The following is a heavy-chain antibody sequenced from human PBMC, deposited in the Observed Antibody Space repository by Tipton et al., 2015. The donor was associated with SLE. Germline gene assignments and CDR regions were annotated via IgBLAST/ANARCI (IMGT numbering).Heavy chain of an antibody. D-gene: IGHD6-13*01. CDR1: GYTFTSFE. V-gene: IGHV1-8*01. CDR2: MDPNSGNT. Sequence: QSGAEVKKPGASVKVSCKASGYTFTSFEINWVRQAPGQGLEWMGWMDPNSGNTDYAQKFKGRVTMTRNTSISTAYMEFSSLRSEDTALYYCARALIAAAAMSRSDMAVWGKGTMVTVSS. J-gene: IGHJ6*03. CDR3: ARALIAAAAMSRSDMAV.